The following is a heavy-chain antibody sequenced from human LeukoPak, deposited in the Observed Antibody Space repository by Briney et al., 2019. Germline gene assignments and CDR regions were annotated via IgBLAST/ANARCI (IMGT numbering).Heavy chain of an antibody. J-gene: IGHJ3*02. Sequence: SETLSLTCTVSGXSINYYSWTWIRQPAGKGLEWIGRVHTSGSTNYNPSLKSRVTMSVDKSKNHFSLNLNSVTAADTAVYYCARERGVVINLNDAFDIWGQGTMVTVSA. D-gene: IGHD3-3*01. CDR3: ARERGVVINLNDAFDI. V-gene: IGHV4-4*07. CDR2: VHTSGST. CDR1: GXSINYYS.